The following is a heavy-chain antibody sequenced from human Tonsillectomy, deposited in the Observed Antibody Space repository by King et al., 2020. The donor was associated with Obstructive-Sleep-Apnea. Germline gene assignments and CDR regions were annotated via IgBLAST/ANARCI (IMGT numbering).Heavy chain of an antibody. D-gene: IGHD2-2*03. CDR3: ARKNLHWGTVWIFDS. CDR2: IYPSDSDV. J-gene: IGHJ4*02. CDR1: GYSFSSNW. Sequence: QLVQSGAEVKKPGESLKISCKASGYSFSSNWIGWVRQMPGKGLEWMAIIYPSDSDVRYSPSFQGQVTISADMSINTAYLQWSSLKASDTAIYYCARKNLHWGTVWIFDSWGQGTLVTVSS. V-gene: IGHV5-51*01.